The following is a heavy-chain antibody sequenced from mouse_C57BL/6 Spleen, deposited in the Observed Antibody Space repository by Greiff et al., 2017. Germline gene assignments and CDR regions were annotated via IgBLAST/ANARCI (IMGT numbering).Heavy chain of an antibody. Sequence: VPLQQPGAELVKPGASVKLSCKASGYTFTSYWMHWVKQRPGQGLEWIGMIHPNSGSTNYNEKFKSKATLTVDKSSSTAYMQLSSLTSEDSAVYYCARPYGSSLSYWYFDVWGTGTTVTVSS. V-gene: IGHV1-64*01. D-gene: IGHD1-1*01. CDR2: IHPNSGST. CDR1: GYTFTSYW. CDR3: ARPYGSSLSYWYFDV. J-gene: IGHJ1*03.